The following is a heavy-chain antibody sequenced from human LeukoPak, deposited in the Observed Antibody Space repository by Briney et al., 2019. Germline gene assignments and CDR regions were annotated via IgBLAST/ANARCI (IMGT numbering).Heavy chain of an antibody. CDR3: ARGGDSSSFVFQH. D-gene: IGHD6-13*01. CDR2: INHSGST. J-gene: IGHJ1*01. CDR1: GGSFSGYY. V-gene: IGHV4-34*09. Sequence: SETLSLTCAVYGGSFSGYYWSWIRQPPGKGLERIGEINHSGSTNYNPSLKSRVTISVDTSKNQFSLKLSSVTAADTAVYYCARGGDSSSFVFQHWGQGTLVTVSS.